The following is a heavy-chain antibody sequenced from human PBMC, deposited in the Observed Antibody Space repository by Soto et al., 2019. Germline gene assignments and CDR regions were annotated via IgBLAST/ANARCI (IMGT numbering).Heavy chain of an antibody. D-gene: IGHD3-9*01. CDR1: GGSISTAYYY. CDR2: IYYIGDT. J-gene: IGHJ4*02. Sequence: QVQLQESCPGLVKPSQTLSLTCTVSGGSISTAYYYWSWIRQHPGKGLEWIGYIYYIGDTNYNPSLKRRVSMSVDTSKNQFSLRLNSVPAADTAVYYWASLTKDLDSWGPGTLVTVSS. CDR3: ASLTKDLDS. V-gene: IGHV4-31*03.